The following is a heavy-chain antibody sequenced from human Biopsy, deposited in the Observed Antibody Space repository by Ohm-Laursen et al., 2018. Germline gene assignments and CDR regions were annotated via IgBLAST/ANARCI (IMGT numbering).Heavy chain of an antibody. CDR1: GESFNGYY. CDR2: INHSGRT. Sequence: SETLSLTCVVYGESFNGYYWSWIRQTPGKGLEWIGEINHSGRTNYNPSLKSRVTISVDTSKNQSSLKLRSVTAADTAVYYCVRGVDYYDPYHYYALDVWGQGTTVTVSS. J-gene: IGHJ6*02. V-gene: IGHV4-34*01. D-gene: IGHD3-22*01. CDR3: VRGVDYYDPYHYYALDV.